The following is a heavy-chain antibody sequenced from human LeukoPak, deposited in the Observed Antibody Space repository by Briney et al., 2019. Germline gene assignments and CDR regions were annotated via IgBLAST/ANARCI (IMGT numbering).Heavy chain of an antibody. CDR1: GYSFTSYW. D-gene: IGHD6-13*01. J-gene: IGHJ3*01. Sequence: GESLKISCKGSGYSFTSYWISWVRQMPGKGLEWMGRIDPSDSHTNYSPSFQGHVTISADKSISTAYLQWSSLEASDTAMYYCVSEYSSTSGAFDFWGQGTMVTLS. V-gene: IGHV5-10-1*01. CDR2: IDPSDSHT. CDR3: VSEYSSTSGAFDF.